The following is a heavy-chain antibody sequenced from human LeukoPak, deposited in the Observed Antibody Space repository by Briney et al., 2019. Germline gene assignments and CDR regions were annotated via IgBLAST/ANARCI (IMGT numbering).Heavy chain of an antibody. CDR1: GFTFSSYG. J-gene: IGHJ4*02. CDR3: ARAGHYYGSGSYYNLPYFDY. CDR2: IWYDGSNK. Sequence: GGSLRLSCAASGFTFSSYGMHWVRQAPGKGLEWVAVIWYDGSNKYYADSVKGRFIISRDNSKNTLYLQMNSLRAEDTAVYYCARAGHYYGSGSYYNLPYFDYWGQGTLVTVSS. D-gene: IGHD3-10*01. V-gene: IGHV3-33*01.